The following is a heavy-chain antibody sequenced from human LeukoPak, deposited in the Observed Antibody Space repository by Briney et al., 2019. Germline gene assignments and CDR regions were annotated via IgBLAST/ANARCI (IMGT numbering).Heavy chain of an antibody. CDR2: IYHSGST. CDR1: GYSISSDHY. J-gene: IGHJ1*01. V-gene: IGHV4-38-2*02. D-gene: IGHD4-17*01. CDR3: ARDYGAEYFQH. Sequence: SETLSLTCSVSGYSISSDHYWGWIRQPPGKGLEWIGSIYHSGSTYYNPSLTSRVTISVDTSKNQFSLNLMSVTAADTAVYYCARDYGAEYFQHWGQGTLVTVSS.